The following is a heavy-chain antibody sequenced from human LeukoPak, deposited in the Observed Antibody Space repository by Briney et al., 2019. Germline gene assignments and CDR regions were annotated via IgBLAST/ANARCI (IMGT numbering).Heavy chain of an antibody. J-gene: IGHJ3*02. CDR3: ARGWGNDYGVHDASDI. D-gene: IGHD4-17*01. CDR1: GYTFTGYY. CDR2: INPTGGST. Sequence: ASVKVSCKASGYTFTGYYMHWVRQAPGHGLEWMGIINPTGGSTSYAQKFQGRVTMTRDTSTSTVYMELSSLRSEDTAVYYCARGWGNDYGVHDASDIWGQGTVVTVSS. V-gene: IGHV1-46*01.